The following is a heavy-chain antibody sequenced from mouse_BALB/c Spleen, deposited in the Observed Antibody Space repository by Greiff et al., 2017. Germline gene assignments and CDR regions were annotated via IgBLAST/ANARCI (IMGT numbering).Heavy chain of an antibody. CDR3: ASLYGNYVGYYAMDY. CDR2: ISYDGSN. CDR1: GYSITSGYY. Sequence: EVKLQESGPGLVKPSQSLSLTCSVTGYSITSGYYWNWIRQFPGNKLEWMGYISYDGSNNYNPSLKNRISITRDTSKNQFFLKLNSVTTEDTATYYCASLYGNYVGYYAMDYWGQGTSVTVSS. V-gene: IGHV3-6*02. J-gene: IGHJ4*01. D-gene: IGHD2-1*01.